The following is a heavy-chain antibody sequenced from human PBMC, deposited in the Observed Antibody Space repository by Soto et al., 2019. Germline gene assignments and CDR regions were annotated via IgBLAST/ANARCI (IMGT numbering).Heavy chain of an antibody. Sequence: QVQLVQSGADMKKPGASVKVSCKASGYTFTHYDINWVRQATGQGLEWMGWMNPNTGNTGFAQKFQDRVTMTRNTSISTAYMELSSLRSEDTALYFCARVGWGLPFDFWGQGTPVNVSS. CDR1: GYTFTHYD. J-gene: IGHJ4*02. CDR3: ARVGWGLPFDF. D-gene: IGHD3-16*01. CDR2: MNPNTGNT. V-gene: IGHV1-8*01.